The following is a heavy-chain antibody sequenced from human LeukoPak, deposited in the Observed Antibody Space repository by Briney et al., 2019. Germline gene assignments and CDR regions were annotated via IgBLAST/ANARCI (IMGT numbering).Heavy chain of an antibody. CDR1: GYTFTSYG. CDR2: ISAYNGNT. Sequence: ASVKVSCKASGYTFTSYGISWVRQAPGQGLEWMGWISAYNGNTNYAQKLQGRVTMTTDTSTSTAYMELRSLRSDDTAVYYCARARVMVRGVIGYYFDYWGQGTLVTVSS. D-gene: IGHD3-10*01. CDR3: ARARVMVRGVIGYYFDY. V-gene: IGHV1-18*01. J-gene: IGHJ4*02.